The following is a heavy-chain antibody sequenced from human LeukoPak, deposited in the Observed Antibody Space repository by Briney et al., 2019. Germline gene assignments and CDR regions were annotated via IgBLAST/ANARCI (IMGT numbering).Heavy chain of an antibody. CDR1: GYTFTTYG. CDR2: LDNNGDNT. J-gene: IGHJ4*02. Sequence: GGTLRLSCVGSGYTFTTYGMSWVRQAPGKGLEWVSGLDNNGDNTYYADSVKGRFTISRDNSKNTLYLQMNSLRAEDTAVYYCAKAYTSGYVDYWGQGTLVTVSS. D-gene: IGHD3-22*01. V-gene: IGHV3-23*01. CDR3: AKAYTSGYVDY.